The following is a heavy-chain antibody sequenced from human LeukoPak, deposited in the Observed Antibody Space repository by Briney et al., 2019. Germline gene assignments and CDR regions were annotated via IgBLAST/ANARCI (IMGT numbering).Heavy chain of an antibody. CDR2: MNPNSGGT. Sequence: ASVKVSCKASGYTFTGYYMHWVRQAPGQGLEWMGWMNPNSGGTNYAQKFQGRVTMTRDTSISTAYMELRRLRSDDTAVYYCARDSGWHNWFDPWGQGTLVTVSS. J-gene: IGHJ5*02. CDR3: ARDSGWHNWFDP. D-gene: IGHD6-19*01. CDR1: GYTFTGYY. V-gene: IGHV1-2*02.